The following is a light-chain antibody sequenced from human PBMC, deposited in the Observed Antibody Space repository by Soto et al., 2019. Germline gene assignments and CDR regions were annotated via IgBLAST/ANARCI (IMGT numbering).Light chain of an antibody. CDR2: EVS. J-gene: IGLJ3*02. Sequence: QSALTQPASVSGSPGQSITISCTGSSGDVGRYNYVSWYQQHPGKAPKLIIYEVSNRPSGVSNRFSGSKSGNTASLTISGLQAEDEADYYCSSYTSSTSAVLGGGTNLTVL. CDR3: SSYTSSTSAV. CDR1: SGDVGRYNY. V-gene: IGLV2-14*01.